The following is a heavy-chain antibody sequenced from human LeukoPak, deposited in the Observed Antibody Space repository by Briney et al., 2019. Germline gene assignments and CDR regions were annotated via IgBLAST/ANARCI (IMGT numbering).Heavy chain of an antibody. CDR3: ARGRDFPGY. CDR1: GFTFSTYW. V-gene: IGHV3-74*03. J-gene: IGHJ4*02. D-gene: IGHD3-3*01. Sequence: PGGSLRLSCAGSGFTFSTYWMHWVRQAAGKGLVWVSRINGDGSNTTYADSVKGRFTISRDNAKNSLYLQMNSLRAEDTAVYYCARGRDFPGYWGQGTLVTVSS. CDR2: INGDGSNT.